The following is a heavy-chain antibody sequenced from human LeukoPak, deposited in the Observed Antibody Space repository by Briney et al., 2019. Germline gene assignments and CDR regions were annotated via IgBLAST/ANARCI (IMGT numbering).Heavy chain of an antibody. D-gene: IGHD2-8*01. CDR2: IKPDGTEK. J-gene: IGHJ4*02. CDR3: VTMASNVFHY. CDR1: GFPFNHYW. Sequence: GGSLRLSCAASGFPFNHYWMSWIRQAPGKGLEWVANIKPDGTEKYYRDSLKGRFIISNDNAKKSVYLQMNSLRVEDRAVYYCVTMASNVFHYWGQGTLVTVSS. V-gene: IGHV3-7*03.